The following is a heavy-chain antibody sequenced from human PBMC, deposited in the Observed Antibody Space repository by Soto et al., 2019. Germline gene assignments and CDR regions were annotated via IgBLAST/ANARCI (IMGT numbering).Heavy chain of an antibody. Sequence: EVQLVESGGGLVQPGGSLRLSCEASAFTLSSYWMSWVRQAPGKGLEWVANIKPDGSEKYYVDSVKGRFTISRDNTKNSLYLQMSTLTPAATAIYYCALDYEFGVDIWGHGTLFTVS. J-gene: IGHJ3*02. CDR1: AFTLSSYW. CDR2: IKPDGSEK. CDR3: ALDYEFGVDI. V-gene: IGHV3-7*01. D-gene: IGHD3-22*01.